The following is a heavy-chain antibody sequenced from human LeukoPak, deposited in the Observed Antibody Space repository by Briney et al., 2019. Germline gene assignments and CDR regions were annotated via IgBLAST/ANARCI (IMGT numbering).Heavy chain of an antibody. J-gene: IGHJ4*02. CDR2: INPNSGGT. Sequence: ASVKVSCKASGYTFTGYYMHWVRQAPGQGLEWMGWINPNSGGTNYAQKFQGRVTMTRDTSISTAYMELSRLRSDDTAVYYCARAVGSDLPRFGELLPNDYWGQGTLVTVSS. CDR3: ARAVGSDLPRFGELLPNDY. V-gene: IGHV1-2*02. D-gene: IGHD3-10*01. CDR1: GYTFTGYY.